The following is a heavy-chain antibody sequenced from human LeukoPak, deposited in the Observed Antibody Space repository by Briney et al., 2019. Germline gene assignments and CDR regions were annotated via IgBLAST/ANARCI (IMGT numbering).Heavy chain of an antibody. CDR1: NGSISSGDYY. V-gene: IGHV4-31*03. CDR3: ARAQYYYDSSGYYPYYFDY. Sequence: SETLSLTCTVSNGSISSGDYYWSWIRQLPGKGLEWIGYIYYSGSTYYNPSLKSRVTISVDTSKNQFSLKLSSVTAADTAVYYCARAQYYYDSSGYYPYYFDYWGQGTLVTVSS. CDR2: IYYSGST. J-gene: IGHJ4*02. D-gene: IGHD3-22*01.